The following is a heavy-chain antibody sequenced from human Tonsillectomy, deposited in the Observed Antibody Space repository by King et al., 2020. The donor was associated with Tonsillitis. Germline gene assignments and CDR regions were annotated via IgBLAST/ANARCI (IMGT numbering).Heavy chain of an antibody. V-gene: IGHV1-46*01. CDR3: ARESGSFRHFDL. D-gene: IGHD2/OR15-2a*01. J-gene: IGHJ2*01. CDR2: INPSGTGT. CDR1: GYSFTNYY. Sequence: VQLVQSGAEVKEPGASLKVSCKASGYSFTNYYMHWVRQAPGQRLEWMGLINPSGTGTGYAQNFQGRITMTRDMSTGTDYMELSSLRSDDTAVYYCARESGSFRHFDLWGRGTLVTVSS.